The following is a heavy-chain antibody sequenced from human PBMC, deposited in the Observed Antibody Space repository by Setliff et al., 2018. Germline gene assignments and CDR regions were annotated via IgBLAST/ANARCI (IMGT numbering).Heavy chain of an antibody. CDR2: IFWSGTT. J-gene: IGHJ3*02. V-gene: IGHV4-39*07. CDR3: ARGGDSGSYFLANHDAFDI. CDR1: GGSITSSSYY. D-gene: IGHD1-26*01. Sequence: SETLSLTCTVSGGSITSSSYYWGWVRQPPGKGLEWIGTIFWSGTTYYNPSLNSRGTISIDTSKNQFSLKLSSVTAADTAVYYCARGGDSGSYFLANHDAFDIWGQGTMVTVSS.